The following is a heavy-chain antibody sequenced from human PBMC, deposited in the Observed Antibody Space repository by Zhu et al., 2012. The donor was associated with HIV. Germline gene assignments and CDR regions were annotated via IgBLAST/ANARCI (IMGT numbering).Heavy chain of an antibody. D-gene: IGHD6-25*01. Sequence: QVQLQESGPGLVKPSETLSLTCTVSGGSISSSSYYWGWIRQPPGKGLEWIGSIYYSGSTYYNPSLKSRVTISVDTSKNQFSLKLSSVTAADTAVYYCARLRRAVAFDIWGQGTMVTVSS. CDR3: ARLRRAVAFDI. V-gene: IGHV4-39*01. J-gene: IGHJ3*02. CDR2: IYYSGST. CDR1: GGSISSSSYY.